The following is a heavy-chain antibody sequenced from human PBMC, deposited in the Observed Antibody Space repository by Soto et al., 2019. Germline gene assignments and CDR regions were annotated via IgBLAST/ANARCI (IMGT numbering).Heavy chain of an antibody. CDR3: ARDAEQTVAGKNWFDP. Sequence: QVQLVQSGAEVKKPGASVKVSCKASGYTFTSYGISWVRQAPGQGLEWMGWISAYNGNTNYAQQLQGRVTMTTDTSTSTAYMELRSLRSDDTAVYYCARDAEQTVAGKNWFDPWGQGTLVTVSS. D-gene: IGHD6-19*01. CDR2: ISAYNGNT. V-gene: IGHV1-18*04. J-gene: IGHJ5*02. CDR1: GYTFTSYG.